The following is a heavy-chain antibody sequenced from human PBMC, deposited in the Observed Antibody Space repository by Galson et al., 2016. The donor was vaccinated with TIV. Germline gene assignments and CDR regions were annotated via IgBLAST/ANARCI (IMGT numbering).Heavy chain of an antibody. D-gene: IGHD4-17*01. J-gene: IGHJ4*02. CDR3: ARVYADYYFDY. Sequence: SLRLSCAASGFPFSMYAMHWVRQAPGKGLEWVAYISFDGSDKYYAASVKGRFTISRDKSKNSLYLQMDSLRAEDTAVYSCARVYADYYFDYWGQGTLVTVSS. CDR1: GFPFSMYA. CDR2: ISFDGSDK. V-gene: IGHV3-30-3*01.